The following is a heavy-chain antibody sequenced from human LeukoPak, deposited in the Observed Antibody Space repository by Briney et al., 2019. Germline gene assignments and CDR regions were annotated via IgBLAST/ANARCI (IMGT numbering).Heavy chain of an antibody. Sequence: QTGGSLRLSCAASGFTFSSYGMNWVRQAPGKGLEWVSGISDSGVGTKHADSVKGRFTISRDNSKNTLYLQMNSLRAEDTAVYYCAKIGRSYDFWTGYYEEEVDYMDVWGKGTTVTVSS. V-gene: IGHV3-23*01. CDR1: GFTFSSYG. D-gene: IGHD3-3*01. CDR2: ISDSGVGT. CDR3: AKIGRSYDFWTGYYEEEVDYMDV. J-gene: IGHJ6*03.